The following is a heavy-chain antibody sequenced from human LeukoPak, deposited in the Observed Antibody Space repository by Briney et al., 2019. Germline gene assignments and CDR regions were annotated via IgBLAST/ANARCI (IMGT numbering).Heavy chain of an antibody. Sequence: GASVKVSCKASGYTFNYYGINWVRQAPGQGLEWMGWISAYNGNTNYAQNLQGRVTMTTDTSTSTAYMELRSLRSDDTALYYCARGGYSYGYMGYSDYWGQGTLVTVPS. D-gene: IGHD5-18*01. V-gene: IGHV1-18*01. CDR1: GYTFNYYG. CDR2: ISAYNGNT. CDR3: ARGGYSYGYMGYSDY. J-gene: IGHJ4*02.